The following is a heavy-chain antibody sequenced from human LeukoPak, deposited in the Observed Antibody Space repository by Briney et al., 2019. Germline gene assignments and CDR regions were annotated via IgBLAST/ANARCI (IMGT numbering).Heavy chain of an antibody. CDR3: ARGGVVGPFDH. CDR1: GFPFSRYA. J-gene: IGHJ4*01. CDR2: MSSNGGTT. V-gene: IGHV3-64*01. Sequence: GGPLRLSCAASGFPFSRYAMHWVRQSPGKGLEYVSSMSSNGGTTDCAISVKGRFTISRDNSKHTLYLKVRTLRAEHMAVYLCARGGVVGPFDHWATEPWSQRPQ. D-gene: IGHD1-26*01.